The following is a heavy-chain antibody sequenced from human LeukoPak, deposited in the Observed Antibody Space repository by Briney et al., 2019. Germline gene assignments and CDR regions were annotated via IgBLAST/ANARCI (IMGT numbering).Heavy chain of an antibody. V-gene: IGHV3-23*01. J-gene: IGHJ4*02. CDR2: ISGSGGST. CDR1: GFTFSSYG. D-gene: IGHD1-26*01. Sequence: GGTLRLSCAASGFTFSSYGMSWVRQAPGKGLEWVSAISGSGGSTYYADSVKGRFTISRDNSKNMLYLQMNNLRAEDTAFYYCARGRPVGASTVEDYWGQGTLVTVSS. CDR3: ARGRPVGASTVEDY.